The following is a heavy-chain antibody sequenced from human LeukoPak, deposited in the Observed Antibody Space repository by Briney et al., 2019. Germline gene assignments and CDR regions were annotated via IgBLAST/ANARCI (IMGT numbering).Heavy chain of an antibody. D-gene: IGHD2-21*02. CDR1: GFTFAGFG. Sequence: PGGSLRLSCAASGFTFAGFGMSWVRQPPGKGLEWVSAISGSGGSTYYADSVKGRFTISRDNSKNTLYLQMNSLRAEDTAVYYCAKDSSPRRKDIVVVTAIPSGFDYWGQGTLVTVSS. CDR2: ISGSGGST. J-gene: IGHJ4*02. V-gene: IGHV3-23*01. CDR3: AKDSSPRRKDIVVVTAIPSGFDY.